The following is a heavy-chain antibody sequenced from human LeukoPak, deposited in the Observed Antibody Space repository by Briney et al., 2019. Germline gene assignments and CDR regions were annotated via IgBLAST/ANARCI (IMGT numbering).Heavy chain of an antibody. V-gene: IGHV3-9*01. D-gene: IGHD2-15*01. CDR3: AKDRVGTIHYGYFDL. CDR2: ISWNSGSI. CDR1: GFTFDDYA. J-gene: IGHJ2*01. Sequence: GRSLRLSCAASGFTFDDYAMHWVRQAPGKGLEWVSGISWNSGSIGYADSVKGRFTISRDNAKNSLYLQMNSLRAEDTALYYCAKDRVGTIHYGYFDLWGRGTLVTVSS.